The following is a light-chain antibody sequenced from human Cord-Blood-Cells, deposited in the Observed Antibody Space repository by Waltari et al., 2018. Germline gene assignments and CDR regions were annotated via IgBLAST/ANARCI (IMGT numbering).Light chain of an antibody. V-gene: IGLV2-14*01. CDR3: SSYTSSSTLVV. J-gene: IGLJ2*01. Sequence: QSALTQPASVSGSPGQSITISCTGTSSDVGGYNYVSWYQQHPGKAPKLMIYEVSNRPSGVSNRFAGSQSGNTASLTISGRQDEDEADYYCSSYTSSSTLVVFGGGTKLTVL. CDR2: EVS. CDR1: SSDVGGYNY.